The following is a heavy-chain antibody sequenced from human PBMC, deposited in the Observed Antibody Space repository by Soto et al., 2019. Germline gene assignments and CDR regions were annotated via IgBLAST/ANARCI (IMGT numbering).Heavy chain of an antibody. V-gene: IGHV4-39*01. D-gene: IGHD2-2*01. CDR2: IFYSGST. CDR3: ARQQTTADIDLWFDP. CDR1: GGSISSSRSY. Sequence: QLQLQESGPGLVKASETLSLTCNVSGGSISSSRSYWAWIRQPPGKGLEWIANIFYSGSTYYNPSLASRVTVPVDPPKNQFPLKLSSVTAADTAVYYCARQQTTADIDLWFDPWGKGTLVTVSS. J-gene: IGHJ5*02.